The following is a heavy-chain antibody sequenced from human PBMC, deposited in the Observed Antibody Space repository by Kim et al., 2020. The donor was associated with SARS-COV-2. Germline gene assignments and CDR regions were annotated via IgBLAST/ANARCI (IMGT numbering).Heavy chain of an antibody. V-gene: IGHV3-64D*06. D-gene: IGHD2-15*01. CDR3: VKGRRYCSGGSCYDFDY. J-gene: IGHJ4*02. Sequence: VKGNINISRNNSKNTLYLQMSSLGAEDTAVYYCVKGRRYCSGGSCYDFDYWGQGTLVTVSS.